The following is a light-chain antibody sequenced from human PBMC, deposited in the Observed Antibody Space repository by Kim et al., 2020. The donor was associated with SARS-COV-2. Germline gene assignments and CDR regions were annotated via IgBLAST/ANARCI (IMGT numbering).Light chain of an antibody. CDR3: QQYGSSRT. CDR2: GAS. J-gene: IGKJ1*01. V-gene: IGKV3-20*01. CDR1: QSVTSSY. Sequence: LSPGERATLSCRASQSVTSSYLAWYQQRPGQAPRLLIYGASSRATGIPDRFSGSGSGTDFTLTISRLEPEDFAVYYCQQYGSSRTFGQGTKVDIK.